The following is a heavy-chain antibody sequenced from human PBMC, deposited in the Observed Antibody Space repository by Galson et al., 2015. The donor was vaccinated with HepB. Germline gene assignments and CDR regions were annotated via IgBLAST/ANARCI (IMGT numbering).Heavy chain of an antibody. CDR1: GGSISSYY. CDR2: IYYSGST. Sequence: LSLTCTVSGGSISSYYWSWIRQPPGKGLEWIGYIYYSGSTNYNPSLKSRVTISVDTSKNQFSLKLSSVTAADTAVYYCARGGDYGYRQTWFDPWGQGTLVTVSS. V-gene: IGHV4-59*01. CDR3: ARGGDYGYRQTWFDP. D-gene: IGHD4-17*01. J-gene: IGHJ5*02.